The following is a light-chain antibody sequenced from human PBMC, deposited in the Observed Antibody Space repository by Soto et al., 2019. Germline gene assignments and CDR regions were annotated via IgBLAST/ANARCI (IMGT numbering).Light chain of an antibody. Sequence: DIQITQSPSTLSASVGDRGTITCRASQSIGSWLAWYQQKPGKPPKILIYKASTLESGVPSRFRGSGSGTECTLTISRLHPDDFSTYYGQQYYSYPFTFGPGTKVDIK. CDR2: KAS. J-gene: IGKJ3*01. CDR3: QQYYSYPFT. CDR1: QSIGSW. V-gene: IGKV1-5*03.